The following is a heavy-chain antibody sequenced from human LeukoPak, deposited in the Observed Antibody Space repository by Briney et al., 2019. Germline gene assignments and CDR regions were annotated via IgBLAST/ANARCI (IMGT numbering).Heavy chain of an antibody. Sequence: GGSLRLSCAASGFTFDDYAMHWVRQAPGKGLEWVSGISWNSGSIGYADSVKGRFTISRDNAKNSLYVQMNSLRAEDTALYYCAKGTSKLPYSSSWSYFDYWGQGTLVTVSS. J-gene: IGHJ4*02. D-gene: IGHD6-13*01. V-gene: IGHV3-9*01. CDR1: GFTFDDYA. CDR2: ISWNSGSI. CDR3: AKGTSKLPYSSSWSYFDY.